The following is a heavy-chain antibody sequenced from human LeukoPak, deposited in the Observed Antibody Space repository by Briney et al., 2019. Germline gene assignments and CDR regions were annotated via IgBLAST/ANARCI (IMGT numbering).Heavy chain of an antibody. V-gene: IGHV3-23*01. CDR1: GFSFSSYA. D-gene: IGHD7-27*01. J-gene: IGHJ4*02. CDR2: ISDGGSRT. Sequence: GGSLRLSCAASGFSFSSYAVSWVRQAPGRGLEWVSGISDGGSRTYYADSVKGRFPISRDDSKNTLYLQMNSLRAEDTAVYYCAKVQLGIGVDYWGQGTLVTVSS. CDR3: AKVQLGIGVDY.